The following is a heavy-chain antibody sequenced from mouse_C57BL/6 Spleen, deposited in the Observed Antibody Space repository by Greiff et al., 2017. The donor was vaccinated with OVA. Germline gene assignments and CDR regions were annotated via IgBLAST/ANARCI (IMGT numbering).Heavy chain of an antibody. V-gene: IGHV3-6*01. J-gene: IGHJ4*01. D-gene: IGHD2-3*01. CDR3: ARDGFYDGYYDAMDY. Sequence: EVKLVESGPGLVKPSQSLSLTCSVTGYSITSGYYWNWIRQFPGNKLEWMGYISYDGSNNYNPSLKNRISITRDTSKNQFFLKLNSVTTEDTATYYCARDGFYDGYYDAMDYWGQGTSVTVSS. CDR2: ISYDGSN. CDR1: GYSITSGYY.